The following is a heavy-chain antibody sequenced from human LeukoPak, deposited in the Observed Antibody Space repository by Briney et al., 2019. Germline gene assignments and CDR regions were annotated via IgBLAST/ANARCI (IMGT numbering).Heavy chain of an antibody. CDR2: IYHSGST. J-gene: IGHJ5*02. V-gene: IGHV4-4*02. D-gene: IGHD3-22*01. Sequence: SETLSLTCAVSGGSISSSNWWSWVRQPPGKGLEWIGEIYHSGSTNYNPSLKSRVTISVVKSKNQFSLKLSSVTAADTAVYYCAMKVVAFDNWFDPWGQGTLVTVSS. CDR1: GGSISSSNW. CDR3: AMKVVAFDNWFDP.